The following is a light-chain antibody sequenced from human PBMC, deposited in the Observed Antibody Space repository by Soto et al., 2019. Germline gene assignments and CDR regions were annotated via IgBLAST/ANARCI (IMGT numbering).Light chain of an antibody. CDR3: QQCNNWPQWT. Sequence: EIVLTQSPGTLSLSPGERASLSCRASQSVSSNLAWYQQKPGQAPRLLIYGASTRATGIPPRFSGSGSGTDFTLTISSLEPEDFAVYYCQQCNNWPQWTFGQGTKVDIK. V-gene: IGKV3D-15*01. CDR2: GAS. CDR1: QSVSSN. J-gene: IGKJ1*01.